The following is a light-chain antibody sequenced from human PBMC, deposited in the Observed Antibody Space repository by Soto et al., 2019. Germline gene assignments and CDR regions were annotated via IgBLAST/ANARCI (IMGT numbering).Light chain of an antibody. CDR1: SSDVGGYNY. Sequence: QAVVTQPASVSGSPGQSITISCTGTSSDVGGYNYVSWYQHHPGKAPKLIIYEDSNRPSGVPNRFSGSKSGNTASLTISGLQAEDEADYYCNAYTSKSTEVFGTGTKLTVL. CDR3: NAYTSKSTEV. CDR2: EDS. J-gene: IGLJ1*01. V-gene: IGLV2-14*01.